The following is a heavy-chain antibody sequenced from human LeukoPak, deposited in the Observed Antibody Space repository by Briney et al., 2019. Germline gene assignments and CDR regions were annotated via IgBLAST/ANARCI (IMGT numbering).Heavy chain of an antibody. CDR2: IYYSGGT. CDR1: GGSISSGGYY. CDR3: ARGRGYCSGGSCYGNWFDP. Sequence: PSETLSLTCTVSGGSISSGGYYWSWIRQHPGKGLEWIGYIYYSGGTYYNPSLKSRVTISVDTSKNQFSLKLSSVTAADTAVYYCARGRGYCSGGSCYGNWFDPWGQGTLATVSS. J-gene: IGHJ5*02. V-gene: IGHV4-31*03. D-gene: IGHD2-15*01.